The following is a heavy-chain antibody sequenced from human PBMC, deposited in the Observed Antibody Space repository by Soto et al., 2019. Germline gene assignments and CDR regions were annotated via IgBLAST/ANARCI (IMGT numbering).Heavy chain of an antibody. CDR3: AKESRGIAPTVTGY. CDR1: GFTFSNYA. V-gene: IGHV3-23*01. J-gene: IGHJ4*02. CDR2: IVGGGDST. Sequence: EVQLLESGGGLVQPGGSLRLSCAASGFTFSNYAMSWVRQAPGKGLEWVSAIVGGGDSTYYADSVKGRFTISRDNSKNTLHLQMNSLRAEDTAVYFCAKESRGIAPTVTGYWGQGTLVTVSS. D-gene: IGHD6-13*01.